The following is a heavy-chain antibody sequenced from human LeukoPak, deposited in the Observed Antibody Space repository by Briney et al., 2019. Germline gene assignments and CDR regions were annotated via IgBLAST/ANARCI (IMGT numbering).Heavy chain of an antibody. Sequence: PGRSLRLSSTASGLSFGDYGMSWFRQAPGKGLEWVGFIRSTSHGGTTEYVASVRGRFIISRDDSKNIVYLQMNSLQIEDTAVYFCSRAAGSGTYYENYFEPWGQGTLVTVSS. D-gene: IGHD3-10*01. CDR1: GLSFGDYG. CDR2: IRSTSHGGTT. V-gene: IGHV3-49*03. J-gene: IGHJ5*02. CDR3: SRAAGSGTYYENYFEP.